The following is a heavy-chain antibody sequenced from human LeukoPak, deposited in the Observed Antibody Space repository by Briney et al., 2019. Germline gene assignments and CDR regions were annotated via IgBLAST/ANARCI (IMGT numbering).Heavy chain of an antibody. V-gene: IGHV1-2*02. Sequence: ASVKVSCKASGYTFTSYGINWVRQAPGQGLEWMGWINPKNAGTNFAQRFQGRVTMTRDTSISTVYMELSRLRSDDTALYYCARTLYIAAVPGGFDYWGQGTLVTVSS. CDR2: INPKNAGT. CDR3: ARTLYIAAVPGGFDY. CDR1: GYTFTSYG. J-gene: IGHJ4*02. D-gene: IGHD6-13*01.